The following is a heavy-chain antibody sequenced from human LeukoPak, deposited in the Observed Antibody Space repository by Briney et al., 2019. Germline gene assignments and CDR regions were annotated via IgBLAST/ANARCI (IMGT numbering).Heavy chain of an antibody. CDR2: IYYSGST. CDR1: GGSVSSGSYY. J-gene: IGHJ4*02. V-gene: IGHV4-61*01. D-gene: IGHD2-15*01. CDR3: ARDSGRYCSGGSCPDHLDY. Sequence: SETLSLTCTVSGGSVSSGSYYWSWIRQPPGKGLEWIGYIYYSGSTNYNPSLKSRVTISVDTSKNQFSLKLSSVTAADTAVYYCARDSGRYCSGGSCPDHLDYWGQGTLVTVSS.